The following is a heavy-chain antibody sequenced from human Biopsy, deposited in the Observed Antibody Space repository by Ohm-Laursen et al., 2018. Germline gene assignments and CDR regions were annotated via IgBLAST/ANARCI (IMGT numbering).Heavy chain of an antibody. CDR1: GGSIGGGEYY. Sequence: LSLTCTVSGGSIGGGEYYWNWIRQAPGKGLEWLSYISGSGTTIFYADSVKGRFTVSRDNAKNSLYLQMNSLTVEDTAVYYCARDGAGSYHDYWGQGTLVTVSS. CDR2: ISGSGTTI. D-gene: IGHD3-10*01. V-gene: IGHV3-11*01. CDR3: ARDGAGSYHDY. J-gene: IGHJ4*02.